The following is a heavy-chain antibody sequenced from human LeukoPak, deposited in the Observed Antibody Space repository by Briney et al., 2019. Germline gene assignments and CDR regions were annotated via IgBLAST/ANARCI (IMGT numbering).Heavy chain of an antibody. CDR3: AKDEDFGLLPFDY. J-gene: IGHJ4*02. Sequence: PGGSLRLSCAASGFTFSSYAMSWVRQAPGKGLEWVSAISGSGGSTYYADSVKGRFTISRDNSKNTLYLRMNSLRAEDTAVYYCAKDEDFGLLPFDYWGQGTLVTVSS. CDR1: GFTFSSYA. V-gene: IGHV3-23*01. D-gene: IGHD1-26*01. CDR2: ISGSGGST.